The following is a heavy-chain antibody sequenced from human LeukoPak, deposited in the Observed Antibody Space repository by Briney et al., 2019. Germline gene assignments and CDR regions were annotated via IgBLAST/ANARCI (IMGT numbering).Heavy chain of an antibody. CDR3: ARVIELRYFDWLFQGFDY. D-gene: IGHD3-9*01. CDR1: GYTFTSYG. Sequence: ASVKVSCKASGYTFTSYGIRWVRQAPGQGLEWMGWISAYNGNTNYAQKLQGRVTMTTDTSTSTAYMELRSLRSDDTAVYYCARVIELRYFDWLFQGFDYWAREPWSPSPQ. V-gene: IGHV1-18*01. J-gene: IGHJ4*02. CDR2: ISAYNGNT.